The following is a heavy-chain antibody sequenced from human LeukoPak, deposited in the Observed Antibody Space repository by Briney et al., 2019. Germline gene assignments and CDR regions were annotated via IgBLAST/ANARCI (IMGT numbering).Heavy chain of an antibody. D-gene: IGHD3-16*01. J-gene: IGHJ6*02. CDR2: IYSGGST. CDR3: ARDKVLGGYYYYGMDV. CDR1: GFTVSSNY. Sequence: GGSLRLSCAASGFTVSSNYMSWVRQAPGKGLGWVSVIYSGGSTYYADSVKGRFTICRDNSKNTLYLQMNSLSAEDTAVYYCARDKVLGGYYYYGMDVWGQGTTVTASS. V-gene: IGHV3-53*01.